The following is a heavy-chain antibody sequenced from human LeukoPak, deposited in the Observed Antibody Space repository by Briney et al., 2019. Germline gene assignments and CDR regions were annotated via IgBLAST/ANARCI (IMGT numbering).Heavy chain of an antibody. Sequence: SETLSLTCTVSGGSISSSSYYWGWLRQPPGKGLEWVGGIYYSGSTYYNPSLKSRVTISVDTSKNQFSLKLSSVTAADTAVYYCARQSSYVWGSYRYTHYFDYWGQGTLVTVSS. V-gene: IGHV4-39*01. CDR2: IYYSGST. CDR1: GGSISSSSYY. D-gene: IGHD3-16*02. J-gene: IGHJ4*02. CDR3: ARQSSYVWGSYRYTHYFDY.